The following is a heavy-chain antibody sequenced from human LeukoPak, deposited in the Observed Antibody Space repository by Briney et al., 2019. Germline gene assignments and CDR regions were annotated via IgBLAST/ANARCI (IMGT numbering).Heavy chain of an antibody. V-gene: IGHV3-30*02. CDR2: IRYDGSNK. J-gene: IGHJ4*02. CDR1: GFAVSSNY. CDR3: AKYYYGSGNFDY. Sequence: GGSLRLSCAASGFAVSSNYMSWVRQAPGKGLEWVAFIRYDGSNKYYADSVKGRFTISRDNSKNTLYLQMNSLRAEDTAVYYCAKYYYGSGNFDYWGQGTLVTVSS. D-gene: IGHD3-10*01.